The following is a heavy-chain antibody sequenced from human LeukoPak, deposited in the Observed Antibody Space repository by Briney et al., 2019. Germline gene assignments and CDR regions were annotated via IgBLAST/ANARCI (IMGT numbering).Heavy chain of an antibody. J-gene: IGHJ4*02. Sequence: PSETLSLTCAVYGGSFNDYYWTWIRQSPGKGLEWIGEINHSGRTNYNPSLESRVTISLDTSKNQFSLKLNSVTGADTAVYYCAKYGPGSGSYSTSWYFHQWGQGTLVTVSS. CDR1: GGSFNDYY. CDR3: AKYGPGSGSYSTSWYFHQ. CDR2: INHSGRT. D-gene: IGHD1-26*01. V-gene: IGHV4-34*01.